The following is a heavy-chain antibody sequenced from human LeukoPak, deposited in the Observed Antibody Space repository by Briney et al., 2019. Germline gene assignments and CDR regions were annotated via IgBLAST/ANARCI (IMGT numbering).Heavy chain of an antibody. CDR1: GGSISSGSYY. CDR2: IYTSGST. J-gene: IGHJ6*03. CDR3: ARGSRGYSYGSSFNYYYMDV. Sequence: SETLSLTCTVSGGSISSGSYYWSWIRQPAGKGLEWIGRIYTSGSTNYNPSLKSRVTISVDTSKNQFSLKLSSVTAADTAVYYCARGSRGYSYGSSFNYYYMDVWGKGTTVTVSS. D-gene: IGHD5-18*01. V-gene: IGHV4-61*02.